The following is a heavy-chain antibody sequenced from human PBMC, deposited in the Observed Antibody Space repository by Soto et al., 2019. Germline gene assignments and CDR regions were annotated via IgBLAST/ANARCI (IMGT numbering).Heavy chain of an antibody. Sequence: ASVKVSCKASGYTFICYYIHWVLQAPGQGLEWMGRINPRSGDTTYAQKFQGRLTMTRDTSISTAYMELSSLRSDDTAVYYCGRDGVGATPLGWFDPWGQGSLVTVSS. J-gene: IGHJ5*02. CDR1: GYTFICYY. CDR2: INPRSGDT. CDR3: GRDGVGATPLGWFDP. D-gene: IGHD1-26*01. V-gene: IGHV1-2*06.